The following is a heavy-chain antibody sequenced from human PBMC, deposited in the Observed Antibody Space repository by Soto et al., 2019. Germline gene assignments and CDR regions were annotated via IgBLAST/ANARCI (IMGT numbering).Heavy chain of an antibody. V-gene: IGHV3-48*01. D-gene: IGHD3-10*01. CDR1: GFTFSSYS. Sequence: EVQLVESGGGLVQPGGSLRLSCAASGFTFSSYSMNWVRQAPGKGLEWVSYISSSSSTIYYADSVKGRFTISRDNAKNSLYLQMNSLRAEDTAVHYCARVADGLLWQPSYYYMDVWGKGTTVTVSS. CDR2: ISSSSSTI. J-gene: IGHJ6*03. CDR3: ARVADGLLWQPSYYYMDV.